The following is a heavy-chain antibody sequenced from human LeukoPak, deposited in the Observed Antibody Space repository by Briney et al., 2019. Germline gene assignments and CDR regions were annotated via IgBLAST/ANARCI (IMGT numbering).Heavy chain of an antibody. CDR2: ISSSSSYI. Sequence: ETLSLTCAVYGGSFSGYYWSWIRQPPGKGLEWVSSISSSSSYIYYADSVKGRFTISRGNAKNSLYLQMNSLRAEDTAVYYCARDGEGQGDYWGQGTLVTVSS. CDR3: ARDGEGQGDY. CDR1: GGSFSGYY. V-gene: IGHV3-21*01. D-gene: IGHD3-10*01. J-gene: IGHJ4*02.